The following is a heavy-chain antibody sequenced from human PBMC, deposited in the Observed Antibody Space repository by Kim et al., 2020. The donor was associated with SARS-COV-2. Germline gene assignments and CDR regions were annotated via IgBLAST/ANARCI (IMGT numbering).Heavy chain of an antibody. CDR3: AKGLTGIEVTGKLDY. V-gene: IGHV3-23*01. CDR1: GLIFSSYA. Sequence: GGSLRLSCAASGLIFSSYAMNWVRQAPGKGLEWVSAISASGGTTEYADSVKGRFTISRDNSKNTLYLQMNSLRVEDTALYYCAKGLTGIEVTGKLDYWG. J-gene: IGHJ4*01. D-gene: IGHD6-19*01. CDR2: ISASGGTT.